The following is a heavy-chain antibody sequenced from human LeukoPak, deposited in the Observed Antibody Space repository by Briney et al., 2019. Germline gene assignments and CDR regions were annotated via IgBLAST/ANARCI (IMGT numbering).Heavy chain of an antibody. J-gene: IGHJ6*02. V-gene: IGHV3-11*01. CDR1: GFTFSDYY. Sequence: PGGSLRLSCAASGFTFSDYYMSWIRQAPGKGRGWVSYISSSGSTIYYADSVKGRLTIARDNAKNSLYLQMNSLRAEDTAVYYCARDWEPYYDSSGSGMDVWGQGTTVTVSS. CDR2: ISSSGSTI. D-gene: IGHD3-22*01. CDR3: ARDWEPYYDSSGSGMDV.